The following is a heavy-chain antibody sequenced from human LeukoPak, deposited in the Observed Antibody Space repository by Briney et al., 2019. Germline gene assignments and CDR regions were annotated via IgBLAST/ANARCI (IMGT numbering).Heavy chain of an antibody. CDR3: ARERDRFLEWLKAYYYYYMDV. CDR2: ISYDGSNK. CDR1: GFTFSSYA. J-gene: IGHJ6*03. D-gene: IGHD3-3*01. Sequence: GRSLRLSCAASGFTFSSYAMHWVRQAPGKGLEWVAVISYDGSNKYYADSVKGRFTISRDNSKNTLYLQMNSLRAEDTTVYYCARERDRFLEWLKAYYYYYMDVWGKGTTVTVSS. V-gene: IGHV3-30*04.